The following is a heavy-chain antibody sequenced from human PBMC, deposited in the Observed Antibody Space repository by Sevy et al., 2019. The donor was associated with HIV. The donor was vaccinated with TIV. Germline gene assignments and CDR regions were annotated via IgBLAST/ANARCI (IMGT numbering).Heavy chain of an antibody. V-gene: IGHV3-9*01. CDR1: GFTFDDYA. D-gene: IGHD3-22*01. Sequence: GGSLRLSCAASGFTFDDYAMHWVRQAPGKGLEWVSGISWNSGSIGYADSVKGRFTISRDNAKNSLFLQMNSLRAEDTALYYCAKSHDSSGYYLGPGYFDYWGQGTLVTVSS. J-gene: IGHJ4*02. CDR3: AKSHDSSGYYLGPGYFDY. CDR2: ISWNSGSI.